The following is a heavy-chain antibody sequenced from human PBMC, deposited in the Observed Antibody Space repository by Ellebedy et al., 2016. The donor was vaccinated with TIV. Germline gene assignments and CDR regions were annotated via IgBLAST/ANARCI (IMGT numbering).Heavy chain of an antibody. V-gene: IGHV3-23*01. D-gene: IGHD2-15*01. CDR3: AKERADCSAGTCYRVFDC. CDR2: ISGSGDDT. CDR1: GFTFSSYA. J-gene: IGHJ4*02. Sequence: GESLKISCAASGFTFSSYAISWVRHTPGKGLEWVSGISGSGDDTYYEDSVKGRFAISRDNSEHTVYLQMNSRRAEDTATYYCAKERADCSAGTCYRVFDCWGQGTPVTVSS.